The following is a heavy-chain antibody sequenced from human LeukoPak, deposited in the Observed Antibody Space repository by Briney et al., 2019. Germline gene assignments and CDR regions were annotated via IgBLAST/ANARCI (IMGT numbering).Heavy chain of an antibody. CDR1: GGTFSSYA. Sequence: SVKVSCKASGGTFSSYAISWVRQAPGQGLEWMGRIIPILGIANYAQKFQGRVTITADKSTSNAYMELSSLRSEDTAVYYCARDSASQGAPYFDYWGQGTLVTGSS. V-gene: IGHV1-69*04. CDR2: IIPILGIA. CDR3: ARDSASQGAPYFDY. J-gene: IGHJ4*02.